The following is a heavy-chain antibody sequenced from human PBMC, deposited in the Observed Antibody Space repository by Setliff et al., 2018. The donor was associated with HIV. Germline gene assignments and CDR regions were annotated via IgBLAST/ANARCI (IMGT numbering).Heavy chain of an antibody. CDR3: ALDPGYRRDY. V-gene: IGHV4-4*08. J-gene: IGHJ4*02. CDR2: IYTSGST. D-gene: IGHD5-12*01. Sequence: PSETLSLTCTVSGGSLRSFFWIWIRQPPGKGLELIGHIYTSGSTNYNPSLKSRVTMSVDTSKNQFSLNLSSVTAADTAVYYCALDPGYRRDYWGQGTLVTVSS. CDR1: GGSLRSFF.